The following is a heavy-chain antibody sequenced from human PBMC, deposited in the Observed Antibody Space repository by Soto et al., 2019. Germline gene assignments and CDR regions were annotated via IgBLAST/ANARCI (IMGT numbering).Heavy chain of an antibody. J-gene: IGHJ5*02. CDR1: GYTFTNYA. V-gene: IGHV1-3*01. Sequence: QVQLVQSGAEVKKPGASVKVSCKASGYTFTNYAILWVRQAPELGLEWMGWINGGKGNTEYSQKFQDRITITRDTSASTAYMELTSLRFEDTAVYYCARMFFGSGGLYDPWGQGTLVTVSS. CDR2: INGGKGNT. D-gene: IGHD3-10*01. CDR3: ARMFFGSGGLYDP.